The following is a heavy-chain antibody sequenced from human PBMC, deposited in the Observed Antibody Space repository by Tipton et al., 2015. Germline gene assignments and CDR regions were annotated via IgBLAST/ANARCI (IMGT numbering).Heavy chain of an antibody. D-gene: IGHD3-3*01. V-gene: IGHV4-34*01. J-gene: IGHJ4*02. CDR2: INESGST. CDR3: AGHYDFWSGYLDY. CDR1: GGSFSGYY. Sequence: TLSLTCAVYGGSFSGYYWSWIRQPPGEGLEWIGEINESGSTNYNSSLKNRVTISVDKSKNQFSLKLSSVTAADTAVYYCAGHYDFWSGYLDYWGQGTLVTVSS.